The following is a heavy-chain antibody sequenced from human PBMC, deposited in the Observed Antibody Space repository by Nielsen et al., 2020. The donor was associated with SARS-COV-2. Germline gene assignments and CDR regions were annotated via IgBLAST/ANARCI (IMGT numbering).Heavy chain of an antibody. CDR2: IWYDGSNK. Sequence: GESLKISCAASGFTFSSYGMHWVRQAPGKGLEWAAVIWYDGSNKYYADSVKGRFTISRDNSKNTLYLQMNSLRAEDTAVYYCARDGMGEYSSGWYYFDYWGQGTLVTVSS. V-gene: IGHV3-33*01. J-gene: IGHJ4*02. CDR1: GFTFSSYG. D-gene: IGHD6-19*01. CDR3: ARDGMGEYSSGWYYFDY.